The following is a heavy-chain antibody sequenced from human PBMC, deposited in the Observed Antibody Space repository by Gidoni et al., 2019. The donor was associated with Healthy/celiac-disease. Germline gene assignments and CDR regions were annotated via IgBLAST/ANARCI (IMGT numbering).Heavy chain of an antibody. CDR3: ASVSTYYYDSSGPKRAFDI. D-gene: IGHD3-22*01. Sequence: QVQLQQWGAGLLKPSETLSLTCAVYGGSFSGYYWSWIRQPPGKGLEWIGEIYHSGSTNYNPSLKSRVTISVDTSKNQFSLKLSSVTAADTAVYYCASVSTYYYDSSGPKRAFDIWGQGTMVTVSS. J-gene: IGHJ3*02. CDR2: IYHSGST. CDR1: GGSFSGYY. V-gene: IGHV4-34*01.